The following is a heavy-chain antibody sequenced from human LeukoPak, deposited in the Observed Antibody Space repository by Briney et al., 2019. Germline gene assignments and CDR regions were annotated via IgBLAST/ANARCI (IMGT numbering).Heavy chain of an antibody. CDR2: ISGSGGST. J-gene: IGHJ4*02. CDR3: AKVGAGTTVTYFDY. D-gene: IGHD4-11*01. V-gene: IGHV3-23*01. Sequence: GGSLRLSCAASGFTFSSYAMSWVRQAPGKGLEWVSAISGSGGSTYYADSVKGRFTISRDNSKNTLYLQMNSPRAEDTAVYYCAKVGAGTTVTYFDYWGQGTLVTVSS. CDR1: GFTFSSYA.